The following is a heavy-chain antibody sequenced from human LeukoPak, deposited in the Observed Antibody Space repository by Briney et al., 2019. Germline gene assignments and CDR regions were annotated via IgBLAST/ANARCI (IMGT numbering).Heavy chain of an antibody. D-gene: IGHD1-26*01. Sequence: ASVKVSCKASGYTFTSYHMLWLRQAPGQRLEWMGIINPSGGSTSYAQQFQGRVTMTRATSTSTVYMEPSSLRSEDTAVYHGARKMGGSYYNGRDVWGQGTTVTVS. CDR2: INPSGGST. J-gene: IGHJ6*02. V-gene: IGHV1-46*01. CDR3: ARKMGGSYYNGRDV. CDR1: GYTFTSYH.